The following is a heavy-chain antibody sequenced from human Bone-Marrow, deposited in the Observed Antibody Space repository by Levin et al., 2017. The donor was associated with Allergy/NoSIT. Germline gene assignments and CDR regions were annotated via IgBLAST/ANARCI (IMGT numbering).Heavy chain of an antibody. CDR3: ARDRLKGSSGTFDY. J-gene: IGHJ4*02. V-gene: IGHV1-3*01. CDR2: INAGNGNT. Sequence: GGSLRLSCKASGYTFTSYAMHWVRQAPGQRLEWMGWINAGNGNTKYSQKFQGRVTITRDTSASTAYMELSSLRSEDTAVYYCARDRLKGSSGTFDYWGQGTLVTVSS. CDR1: GYTFTSYA. D-gene: IGHD3-22*01.